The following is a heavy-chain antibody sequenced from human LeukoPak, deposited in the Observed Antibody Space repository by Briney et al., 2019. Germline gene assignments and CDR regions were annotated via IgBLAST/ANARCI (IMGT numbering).Heavy chain of an antibody. D-gene: IGHD6-13*01. V-gene: IGHV3-11*01. CDR2: ISSSGSTI. Sequence: GGSLRLSCAASGFTFSDYYMSWIRQAPGKGLEWVSYISSSGSTIYYADSVKGRFTISRDNAKNSLYLQMNSLRAEDTAVYYCAKGTYSSSWPPNPLDYWGQGTLVTVSS. CDR1: GFTFSDYY. CDR3: AKGTYSSSWPPNPLDY. J-gene: IGHJ4*02.